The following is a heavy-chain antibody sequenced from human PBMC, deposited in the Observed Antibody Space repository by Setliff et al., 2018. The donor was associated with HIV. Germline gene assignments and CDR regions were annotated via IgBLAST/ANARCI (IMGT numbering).Heavy chain of an antibody. Sequence: GGSLRLSCAASGFTFSSYAMSWVRQTPGKGLEWVSFISSSAGSTYYSDSVKGRFTISRDNSKNTVYLQMNSLRADDSAIYYCAKFVGAGEDFFDHWGQGTLVTVSS. D-gene: IGHD6-13*01. V-gene: IGHV3-23*01. J-gene: IGHJ4*02. CDR2: ISSSAGST. CDR1: GFTFSSYA. CDR3: AKFVGAGEDFFDH.